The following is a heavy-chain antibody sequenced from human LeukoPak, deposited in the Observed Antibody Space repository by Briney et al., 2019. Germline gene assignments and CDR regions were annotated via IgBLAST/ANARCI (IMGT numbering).Heavy chain of an antibody. V-gene: IGHV4-59*01. Sequence: TSETLSLTCTVSGGSISSYYWSWIRQPPGKGLEWIGYIYYSGSTNYNPSLKSRVTISVDTSKNQFSLKLSSVTAADTAVYYCARLSPITTSMVLAFDIWGQGTMVTVSS. CDR1: GGSISSYY. CDR3: ARLSPITTSMVLAFDI. D-gene: IGHD3-10*01. CDR2: IYYSGST. J-gene: IGHJ3*02.